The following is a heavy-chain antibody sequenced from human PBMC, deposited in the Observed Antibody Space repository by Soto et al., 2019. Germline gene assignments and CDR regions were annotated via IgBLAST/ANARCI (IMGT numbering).Heavy chain of an antibody. V-gene: IGHV1-2*04. CDR3: ARGVDTAMVQYYYYGMDV. Sequence: GASVKVSCKASGYTFTGYYMHWVRQAPGQGLEWMGWINPNSGGTNYAQKFQGWVTMTRDTSISTAYMELSRLRSDDTAVYYCARGVDTAMVQYYYYGMDVWGQGTTFTVSS. D-gene: IGHD5-18*01. CDR1: GYTFTGYY. CDR2: INPNSGGT. J-gene: IGHJ6*02.